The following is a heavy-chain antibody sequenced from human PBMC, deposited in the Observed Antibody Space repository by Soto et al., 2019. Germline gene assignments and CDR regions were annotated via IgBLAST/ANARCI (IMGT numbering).Heavy chain of an antibody. V-gene: IGHV4-59*11. CDR2: IYHSGIT. D-gene: IGHD5-12*01. Sequence: NPSETLSLTCTVSGDSFTGHYWVWIRQPPGKGLEWIGYIYHSGITNYDPSLKSRITMSIDTSRNQFSLNLSSVTAADPAVYYCARMGGATIWFFDLWGKGSLVTFS. CDR3: ARMGGATIWFFDL. J-gene: IGHJ4*02. CDR1: GDSFTGHY.